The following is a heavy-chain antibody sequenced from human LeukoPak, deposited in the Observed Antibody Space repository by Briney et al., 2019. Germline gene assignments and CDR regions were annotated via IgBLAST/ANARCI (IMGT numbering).Heavy chain of an antibody. D-gene: IGHD6-19*01. CDR2: ISYDGRRT. CDR1: GFSFGGYA. V-gene: IGHV3-30*18. CDR3: AKDSSGSYARFDS. J-gene: IGHJ5*01. Sequence: GGSLRLSCAASGFSFGGYAMRWVRQAPGKGLECVAFISYDGRRTYYPDSVKGRFTISRDNSRKTVYLQMNSLRTEDTATYYCAKDSSGSYARFDSWGQGTLVIVSS.